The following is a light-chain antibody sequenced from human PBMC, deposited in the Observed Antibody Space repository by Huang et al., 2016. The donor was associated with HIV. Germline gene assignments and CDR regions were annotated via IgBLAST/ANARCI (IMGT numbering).Light chain of an antibody. J-gene: IGKJ4*01. CDR3: QQFNHYPLT. V-gene: IGKV1D-13*01. Sequence: QLTQSPSSLSASVGDRVTITCRASQGISNTLAWYQQKPCKAPKLLIYDASSLQTGAPSRFSGSGSGTDFTLTISSLQPEDCATYYCQQFNHYPLTFGGGTKVEIE. CDR1: QGISNT. CDR2: DAS.